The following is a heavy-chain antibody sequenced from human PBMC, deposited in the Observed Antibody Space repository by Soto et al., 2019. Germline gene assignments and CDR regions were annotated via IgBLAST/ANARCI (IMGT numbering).Heavy chain of an antibody. D-gene: IGHD2-8*01. CDR2: ISGSADST. CDR1: VVRFSSFS. Sequence: GGALRLSFAASVVRFSSFSMNWGRQSPGKGLEWVSIISGSADSTFYADSVKGRFTISRDNSKSTLYLQINSLRAEDTAVYYCAKTRGAMIYAISVYGMDVWGQGPTVTVSS. CDR3: AKTRGAMIYAISVYGMDV. V-gene: IGHV3-23*01. J-gene: IGHJ6*01.